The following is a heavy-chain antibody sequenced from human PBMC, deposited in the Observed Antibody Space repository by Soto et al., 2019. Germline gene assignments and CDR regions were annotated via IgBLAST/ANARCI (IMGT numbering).Heavy chain of an antibody. CDR1: GFTFGGYA. CDR2: TSYDENYK. V-gene: IGHV3-30*04. D-gene: IGHD6-6*01. CDR3: ARQGGSSGIWYFDY. J-gene: IGHJ4*02. Sequence: QVQLVESGGGVVQPGRSLRLSCAASGFTFGGYAMHWVRQAPGKGLEWVAATSYDENYKYYADSVKGRFTISRDNSKNTLFLQMNSLRTEDTAVYYCARQGGSSGIWYFDYWGQGSLVTVSS.